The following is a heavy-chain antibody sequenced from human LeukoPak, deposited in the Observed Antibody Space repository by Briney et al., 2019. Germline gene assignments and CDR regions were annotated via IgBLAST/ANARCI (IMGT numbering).Heavy chain of an antibody. J-gene: IGHJ4*02. CDR2: IFYCGST. D-gene: IGHD1-1*01. V-gene: IGHV4-59*12. CDR1: GGSISSYY. Sequence: KPSETLALTCTVSGGSISSYYWSRIRQPPGEGLEWIGDIFYCGSTNYNHSLKSRVTISVDTSKNQFSLKQSSVTAADTAVYYCARGRYSEIDYWGQGTLVTVSS. CDR3: ARGRYSEIDY.